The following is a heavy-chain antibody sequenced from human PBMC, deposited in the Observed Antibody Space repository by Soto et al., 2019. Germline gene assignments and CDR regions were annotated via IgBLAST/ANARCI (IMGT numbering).Heavy chain of an antibody. CDR1: GYTFTSYY. V-gene: IGHV1-46*04. J-gene: IGHJ6*02. CDR3: ARDEGYGMDV. CDR2: INPSGGST. Sequence: ASVKVSCKASGYTFTSYYMHWVRQAPGQGLEWMGIINPSGGSTSYADSVKGRFTISRDTANNSVFLQMSNLRGEDTAVYYCARDEGYGMDVWGQGTTVTVSS.